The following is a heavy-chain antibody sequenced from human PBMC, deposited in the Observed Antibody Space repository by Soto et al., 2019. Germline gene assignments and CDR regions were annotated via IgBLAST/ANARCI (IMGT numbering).Heavy chain of an antibody. V-gene: IGHV3-7*01. CDR2: IKQDGSEK. D-gene: IGHD4-17*01. J-gene: IGHJ6*03. CDR3: ARVRGGGNFGYGDYDGYYYMDV. CDR1: GFTFSSYW. Sequence: GGSLRLSCAASGFTFSSYWMSWVRQAPGKGLEWVANIKQDGSEKYYVDSVKGRFTISRDNAKNSLYLQMNSLRAEDTAVYDWARVRGGGNFGYGDYDGYYYMDVWGKGTTVTVSS.